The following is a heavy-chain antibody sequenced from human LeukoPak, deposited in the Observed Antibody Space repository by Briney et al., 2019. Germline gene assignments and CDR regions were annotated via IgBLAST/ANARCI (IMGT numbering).Heavy chain of an antibody. CDR3: ARRSVVGYSGYDHTGGRTKPLTYYYYYMDV. CDR2: INPSGGST. V-gene: IGHV1-46*01. Sequence: ASVKVSCKASGYTFTSYYMHWVRQAPGQGLEWMGIINPSGGSTSYAQKFQGRVTMTRDTSTSTVYMELSSLRSEDTAVYYCARRSVVGYSGYDHTGGRTKPLTYYYYYMDVWGKGTTVTVSS. CDR1: GYTFTSYY. D-gene: IGHD5-12*01. J-gene: IGHJ6*03.